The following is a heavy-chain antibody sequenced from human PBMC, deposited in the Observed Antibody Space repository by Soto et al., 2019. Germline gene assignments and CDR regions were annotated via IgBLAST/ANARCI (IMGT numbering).Heavy chain of an antibody. CDR2: IHYSGST. CDR1: GGSIGNYY. D-gene: IGHD6-19*01. CDR3: ARSPGYSSGWYYFDY. Sequence: SETLSLTCTVSGGSIGNYYWSWIRQPPGKGLEWVGYIHYSGSTNYNPSLKSRVTVSVDTSENQFSLRLSSVTAADTAVYYCARSPGYSSGWYYFDYWGQGTLVTVSS. V-gene: IGHV4-59*01. J-gene: IGHJ4*02.